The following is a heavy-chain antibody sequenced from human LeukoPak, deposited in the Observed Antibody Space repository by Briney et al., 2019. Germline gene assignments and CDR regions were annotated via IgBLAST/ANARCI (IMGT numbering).Heavy chain of an antibody. CDR2: INHSGST. CDR3: ARSDAQYGYYDSSGYYLPSYYFDY. V-gene: IGHV4-34*01. J-gene: IGHJ4*02. CDR1: GGSISSYY. D-gene: IGHD3-22*01. Sequence: PSETLSLTCTVSGGSISSYYWSWIRQPPGKGLEWIGEINHSGSTNYNPSLKSRVTISVDTSKNQFSLKLSSVTAADTAVYYCARSDAQYGYYDSSGYYLPSYYFDYWGQGTLVTVSS.